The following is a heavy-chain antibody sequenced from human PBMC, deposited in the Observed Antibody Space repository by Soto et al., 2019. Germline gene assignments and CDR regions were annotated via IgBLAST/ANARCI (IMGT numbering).Heavy chain of an antibody. J-gene: IGHJ4*02. Sequence: QLQLQESGPGLVKPSETLSLTCTVSGGSISSSSYYWGWIRQPPGKGLEWIGSISSSGSTYYKPSVGGXVXRXXDTSKNQFAIKLTSVTAADTAVYYCARRNWFSFGCWGQGTLVTVSS. D-gene: IGHD3-9*01. CDR3: ARRNWFSFGC. V-gene: IGHV4-39*01. CDR1: GGSISSSSYY. CDR2: ISSSGST.